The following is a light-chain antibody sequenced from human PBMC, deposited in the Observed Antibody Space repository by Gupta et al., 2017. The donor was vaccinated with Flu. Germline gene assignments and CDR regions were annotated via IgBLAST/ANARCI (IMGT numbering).Light chain of an antibody. J-gene: IGLJ1*01. CDR1: SSNLGIHP. Sequence: QSVLTQPPSVSAAAGQKVTISCSGSSSNLGIHPVSWYHQVPGAAPKLLIYEDNKRSSGIPDRFSGARSGTSATLGITGLQTGDEGDYYCGAWDGNLSIEIFGTGTKVTVL. V-gene: IGLV1-51*02. CDR3: GAWDGNLSIEI. CDR2: EDN.